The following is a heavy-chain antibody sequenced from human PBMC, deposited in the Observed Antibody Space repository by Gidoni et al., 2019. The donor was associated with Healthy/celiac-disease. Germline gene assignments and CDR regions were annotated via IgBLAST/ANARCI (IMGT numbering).Heavy chain of an antibody. CDR2: IIPIFGTA. D-gene: IGHD2-15*01. J-gene: IGHJ6*03. V-gene: IGHV1-69*01. CDR1: GGTFSSYA. Sequence: QVQLVQSGAEVKKPGSSVKVSCQASGGTFSSYAISWVRQAPGQGLEWMGGIIPIFGTANYAQKFQGRVTITADESTSTAYMELSSLRSEDTAVYYCARVRDCSGGSCYSYYYYMDVWGKGTTVTVSS. CDR3: ARVRDCSGGSCYSYYYYMDV.